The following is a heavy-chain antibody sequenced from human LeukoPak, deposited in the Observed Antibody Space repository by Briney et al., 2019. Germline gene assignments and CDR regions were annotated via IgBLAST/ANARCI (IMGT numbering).Heavy chain of an antibody. CDR3: ARASYQLLLKGYFDY. Sequence: SETLSLTCTVSGGSLSSGGYYWSWLRQHPGTGLEWLGYIYYSGSTYYNPSLKSRVTISVDTSKNQFSLKLSSVTAADTAVYYCARASYQLLLKGYFDYWGQGTLVTVSS. CDR1: GGSLSSGGYY. D-gene: IGHD2-2*01. J-gene: IGHJ4*02. CDR2: IYYSGST. V-gene: IGHV4-31*03.